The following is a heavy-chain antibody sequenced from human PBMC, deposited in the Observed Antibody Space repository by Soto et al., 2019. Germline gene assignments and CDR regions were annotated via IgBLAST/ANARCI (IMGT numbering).Heavy chain of an antibody. Sequence: GRSLRLSCTASGFTFGDYAMSWFRQAPGKGLEWVGFIRSKAYGGTTEYAASVKGRFTISRDDSKSIAYLQMNSLKTEDTAVYYCTRAPRTIFGVVTPPNWFDPWGQGTLVTVSS. CDR1: GFTFGDYA. J-gene: IGHJ5*02. D-gene: IGHD3-3*01. CDR3: TRAPRTIFGVVTPPNWFDP. CDR2: IRSKAYGGTT. V-gene: IGHV3-49*03.